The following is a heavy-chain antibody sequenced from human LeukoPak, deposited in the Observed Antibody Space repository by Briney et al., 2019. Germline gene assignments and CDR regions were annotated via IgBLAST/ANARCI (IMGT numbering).Heavy chain of an antibody. D-gene: IGHD3-3*01. Sequence: PGGSLRLSCAASGFTFSSYAMSWVRQAPGKGLEWVSAISGSGGSTYYGDSVKGRFTISRDNSKNTLYLQMNRLRAEDTAVYYCAKDGGGSLEWLPPMDVWGQGTTVTVSS. CDR3: AKDGGGSLEWLPPMDV. CDR1: GFTFSSYA. J-gene: IGHJ6*02. V-gene: IGHV3-23*01. CDR2: ISGSGGST.